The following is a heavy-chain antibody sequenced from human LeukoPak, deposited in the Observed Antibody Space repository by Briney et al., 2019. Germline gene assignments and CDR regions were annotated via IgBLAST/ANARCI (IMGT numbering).Heavy chain of an antibody. V-gene: IGHV5-51*01. CDR1: GYSFTSYW. D-gene: IGHD3-22*01. Sequence: GESLKISCKGSGYSFTSYWIGWVRQLPGKGLDWMGIIYPGDSDTRYRPSFQGQVTISADKSISTAYLQWRSLKASDTAMYYCARMAEGADSSGHDYWGQGTLVTVSS. J-gene: IGHJ4*02. CDR2: IYPGDSDT. CDR3: ARMAEGADSSGHDY.